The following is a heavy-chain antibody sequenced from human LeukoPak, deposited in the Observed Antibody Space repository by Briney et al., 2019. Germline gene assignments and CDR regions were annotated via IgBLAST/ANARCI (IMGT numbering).Heavy chain of an antibody. Sequence: LRLSCTASGFPFGDYSMIWVRQHPGKGLEWIGYIYYSGSTYYNPSLKSRVTISVDTSKNQFSLKLSSVTAADTAVYYCARDSRSANDAFDIWGQGTMVTVSS. CDR3: ARDSRSANDAFDI. D-gene: IGHD4-17*01. CDR1: GFPFGDYS. J-gene: IGHJ3*02. CDR2: IYYSGST. V-gene: IGHV4-31*02.